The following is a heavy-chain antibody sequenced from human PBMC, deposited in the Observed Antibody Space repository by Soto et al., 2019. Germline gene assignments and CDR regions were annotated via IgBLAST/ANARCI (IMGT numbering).Heavy chain of an antibody. V-gene: IGHV3-23*01. CDR2: MSGSGDNA. Sequence: EVQLLESGGGLVQPGGSLRLSCAASGFIFSSYAMSWVRQAPGKGLEWVSAMSGSGDNAYYADSVKGRFTIARGNSKNLLTLQMKSLRAEDTAIYYCARFFAAGTRGYLDSWGKGTLVTVSS. CDR1: GFIFSSYA. D-gene: IGHD3-3*01. CDR3: ARFFAAGTRGYLDS. J-gene: IGHJ4*02.